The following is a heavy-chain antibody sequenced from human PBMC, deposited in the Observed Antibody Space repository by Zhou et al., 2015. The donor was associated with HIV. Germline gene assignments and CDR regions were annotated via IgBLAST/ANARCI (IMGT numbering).Heavy chain of an antibody. CDR1: GFTFSDHY. CDR3: ARGPSYGIRPDYFDY. J-gene: IGHJ4*02. Sequence: QVQLVESGGILAKPGGSLRLSCAASGFTFSDHYMTWIRQAPGKGLEWISHITKSGDTTYYADSVKGRFTISRDNAKKSLYLQMTSLRPDDTAVYYCARGPSYGIRPDYFDYWGQGTLVTVSS. CDR2: ITKSGDTT. D-gene: IGHD1-14*01. V-gene: IGHV3-11*01.